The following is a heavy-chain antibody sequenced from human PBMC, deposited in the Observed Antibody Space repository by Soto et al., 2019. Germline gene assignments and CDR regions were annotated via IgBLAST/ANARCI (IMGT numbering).Heavy chain of an antibody. V-gene: IGHV1-46*01. CDR2: INPSGGST. D-gene: IGHD3-22*01. J-gene: IGHJ4*02. Sequence: ASVKVSCMASGYTFTGYYMHWVRQTPGQGLEWMGIINPSGGSTSYAQKFQGRVTMTRDTSTSTVYMELSSLRSEDTAVYYCARGIPPPAIAPYHYDSSGYYGYWGQGTLVTVSS. CDR1: GYTFTGYY. CDR3: ARGIPPPAIAPYHYDSSGYYGY.